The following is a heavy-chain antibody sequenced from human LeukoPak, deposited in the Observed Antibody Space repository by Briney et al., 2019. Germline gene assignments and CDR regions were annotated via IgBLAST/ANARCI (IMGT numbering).Heavy chain of an antibody. V-gene: IGHV5-51*01. Sequence: GESLKISCKGSGYSFTSYWIGWVRQMPGKGLEWMGIIYPGDSDARYSPSFQGQGTISADKSISTAYLQWSSLKASDTAMYYCARQRYSGYDRSGFDYWGQGTLVTVSS. CDR3: ARQRYSGYDRSGFDY. J-gene: IGHJ4*02. D-gene: IGHD5-12*01. CDR2: IYPGDSDA. CDR1: GYSFTSYW.